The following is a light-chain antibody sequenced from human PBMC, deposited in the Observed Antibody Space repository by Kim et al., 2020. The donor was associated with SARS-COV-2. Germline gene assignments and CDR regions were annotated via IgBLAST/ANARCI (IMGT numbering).Light chain of an antibody. CDR3: QQYYTYPRT. CDR1: QNSDNY. V-gene: IGKV1-8*01. J-gene: IGKJ1*01. Sequence: ASTGDGITIACRASQNSDNYLAWYQQKPGKAPKLLIYTASSLQTGVPSRFSGSGSGTDFTLTITTLQSEDFAAYSCQQYYTYPRTFGQGTKVDIK. CDR2: TAS.